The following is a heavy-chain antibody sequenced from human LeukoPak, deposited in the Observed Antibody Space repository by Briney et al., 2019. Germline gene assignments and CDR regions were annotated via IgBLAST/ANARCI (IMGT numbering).Heavy chain of an antibody. D-gene: IGHD1-7*01. CDR1: GLTFSRYW. V-gene: IGHV3-74*03. J-gene: IGHJ4*02. Sequence: GGSLRLSCAASGLTFSRYWMHWVRQAPGKGLMWVSRINSVGSSTTYADPVKGRFTISRDNAKNTLYLEMNSLRPEDTAVYYCARVTSLTGTIFDSWGQGTLVTVSS. CDR3: ARVTSLTGTIFDS. CDR2: INSVGSST.